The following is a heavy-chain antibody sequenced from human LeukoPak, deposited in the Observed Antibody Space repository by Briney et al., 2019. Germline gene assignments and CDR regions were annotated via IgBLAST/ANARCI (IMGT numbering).Heavy chain of an antibody. D-gene: IGHD3-10*01. J-gene: IGHJ4*02. Sequence: PSETLSLTCTVSGGSISSSSYYWGWIRQPPGKGLEWIGSIYYSGSTYYNPSLKSRVTISVDTSKNQFSLKLSSVTAADTAVYYCARQKLLWFGVLLLHFDYWGQGTLVTVSS. CDR1: GGSISSSSYY. CDR3: ARQKLLWFGVLLLHFDY. V-gene: IGHV4-39*01. CDR2: IYYSGST.